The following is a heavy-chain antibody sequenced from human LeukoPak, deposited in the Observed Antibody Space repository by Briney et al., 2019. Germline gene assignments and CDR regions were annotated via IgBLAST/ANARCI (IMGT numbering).Heavy chain of an antibody. CDR2: ISGSGGST. V-gene: IGHV3-23*01. CDR3: AKDVEYYDFWSGYPNAFDI. Sequence: GGSLRLSCAASGFTFSSYAMSWVRQAPGKGLEWVSAISGSGGSTYYADSVKGRFTISRDNSKNTLYLQTNSLRAEDTAVYYCAKDVEYYDFWSGYPNAFDIWGQGTMVTVSS. CDR1: GFTFSSYA. J-gene: IGHJ3*02. D-gene: IGHD3-3*01.